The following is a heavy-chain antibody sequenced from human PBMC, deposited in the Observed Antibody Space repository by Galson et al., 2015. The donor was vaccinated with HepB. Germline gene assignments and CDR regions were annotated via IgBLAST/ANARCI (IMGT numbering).Heavy chain of an antibody. D-gene: IGHD3-3*01. J-gene: IGHJ4*02. V-gene: IGHV3-23*01. CDR1: GFTFSSYA. CDR3: AKPPWTFFGVVSRKSYYFDH. Sequence: SLRLSCAASGFTFSSYAMHWVRQAPGKGLEWVSGVSDSGGGAPHADSVKGRFAVSRDNSKNTLYLQMNSLRAEDTAVYYCAKPPWTFFGVVSRKSYYFDHWGRGTLVTVSS. CDR2: VSDSGGGA.